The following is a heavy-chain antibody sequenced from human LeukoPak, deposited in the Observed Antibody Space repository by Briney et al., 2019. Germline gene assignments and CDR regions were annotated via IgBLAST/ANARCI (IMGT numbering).Heavy chain of an antibody. V-gene: IGHV3-74*03. CDR3: ARGNYYGMDV. D-gene: IGHD2/OR15-2a*01. J-gene: IGHJ6*02. CDR2: INRDGSTT. Sequence: EGSLRLSCAAFESTFSKFWMHWVRQAPGKGLVWVSGINRDGSTTTYADSVKGRFTVSRDNAKNTLYLQMNSLRAEDTAVYYCARGNYYGMDVWGQGTTVTVSS. CDR1: ESTFSKFW.